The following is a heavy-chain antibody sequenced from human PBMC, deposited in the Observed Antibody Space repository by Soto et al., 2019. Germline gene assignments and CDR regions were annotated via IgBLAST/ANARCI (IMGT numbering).Heavy chain of an antibody. V-gene: IGHV4-30-2*01. CDR1: GGPISGGGYS. Sequence: PSETLSLTCTVSGGPISGGGYSWSWIRQPPGKGLEWLGYVYHSGSTFYNPSLKSRLTISVDTSKSQFSLNLHSVTAADTAVYYCARGNVVAIDYWGQGTLVSVSS. CDR3: ARGNVVAIDY. D-gene: IGHD2-21*01. CDR2: VYHSGST. J-gene: IGHJ4*02.